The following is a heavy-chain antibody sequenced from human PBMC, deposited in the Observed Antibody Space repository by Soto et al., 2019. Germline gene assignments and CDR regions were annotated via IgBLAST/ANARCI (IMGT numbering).Heavy chain of an antibody. CDR1: GLTLSSYG. D-gene: IGHD2-15*01. V-gene: IGHV3-64*01. J-gene: IGHJ6*02. Sequence: GGTLRISYAASGLTLSSYGMHWLRQAPGKGLEYVSGISSNGDSTYYAYSVKGRFTISRDKSNNTLYLQMGSLRVEDMAVYYCARGPYCSGGSCYGNYYYFGMDVWGQGT. CDR2: ISSNGDST. CDR3: ARGPYCSGGSCYGNYYYFGMDV.